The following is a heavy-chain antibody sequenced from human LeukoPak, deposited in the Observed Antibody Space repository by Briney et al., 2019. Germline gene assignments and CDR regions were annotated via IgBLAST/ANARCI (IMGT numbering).Heavy chain of an antibody. CDR3: ARYLMVYAGYYYYYYMDV. CDR1: GGSISSHY. V-gene: IGHV4-59*11. J-gene: IGHJ6*03. CDR2: IYYSGST. D-gene: IGHD2-8*01. Sequence: PSETLSLTCTVSGGSISSHYWSWLRQPPGKGLEWLGYIYYSGSTNYNPSLKSRVTISVDTSKNQFSLKLSSVTAADTAVYYCARYLMVYAGYYYYYYMDVWGKGTTVTVSS.